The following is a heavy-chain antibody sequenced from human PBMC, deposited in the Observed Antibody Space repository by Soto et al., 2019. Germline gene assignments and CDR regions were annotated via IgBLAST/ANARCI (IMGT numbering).Heavy chain of an antibody. CDR3: ARVDMAAFEGDWYFDL. Sequence: QLQLQESGSGLVKPSQTLSLTCAVSGGSISSGGYSWSWIRQPPGKGLEWIGYIYHSGSTYYNPSLKSRVTIPVDRSTNQFSLKLSSVTAADTAVYYCARVDMAAFEGDWYFDLWGRGTLVTVSS. CDR1: GGSISSGGYS. CDR2: IYHSGST. J-gene: IGHJ2*01. D-gene: IGHD3-16*01. V-gene: IGHV4-30-2*01.